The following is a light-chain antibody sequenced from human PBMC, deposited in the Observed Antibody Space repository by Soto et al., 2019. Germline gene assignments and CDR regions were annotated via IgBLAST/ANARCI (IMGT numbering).Light chain of an antibody. CDR2: SAS. CDR3: QYYGSTRNT. Sequence: EIVSTQSPDTLCLSPGERATLSCRASESVTSSHIAWYQQKPGQAPRLLIYSASSRATGIPDRFSGSGSGTDFTLTISTLEPEDFAVYYCQYYGSTRNTFGQGTRLEIK. V-gene: IGKV3-20*01. J-gene: IGKJ5*01. CDR1: ESVTSSH.